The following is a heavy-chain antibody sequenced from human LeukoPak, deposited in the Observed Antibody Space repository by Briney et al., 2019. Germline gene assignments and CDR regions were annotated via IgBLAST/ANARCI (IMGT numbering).Heavy chain of an antibody. V-gene: IGHV3-30*04. CDR1: GFTFSTYA. CDR3: ARPLRGQVPEGFDY. Sequence: GGSLRLSCAVSGFTFSTYAMHWVRQAPGKGLEWLAVISFDGKYKFYADSVRGRFTISRDDSTNTLYLQMNSLRAEETAVYYCARPLRGQVPEGFDYWGQGTLATVSS. J-gene: IGHJ4*02. CDR2: ISFDGKYK.